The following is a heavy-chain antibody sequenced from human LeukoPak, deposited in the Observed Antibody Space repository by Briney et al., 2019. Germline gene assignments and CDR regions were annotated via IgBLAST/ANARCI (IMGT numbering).Heavy chain of an antibody. Sequence: SETLSLTCAVYGGSFSGYYWSWIRQPPGKGLEWIGEINHSGTTNYNPSLKSRVTISVDTSKNQFSLKLSSVTAADTAVYYCARDKAARGRGTIDYWGQGTLVTVSS. J-gene: IGHJ4*02. D-gene: IGHD6-6*01. CDR1: GGSFSGYY. CDR2: INHSGTT. V-gene: IGHV4-34*01. CDR3: ARDKAARGRGTIDY.